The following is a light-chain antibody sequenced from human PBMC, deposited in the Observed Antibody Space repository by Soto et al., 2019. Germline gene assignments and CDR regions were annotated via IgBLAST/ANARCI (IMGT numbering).Light chain of an antibody. J-gene: IGKJ5*01. CDR2: GSF. CDR1: QSVDNN. CDR3: QQRANWPLTT. Sequence: EIVMTQSPVTLSASPGESATLSCRASQSVDNNVAWYQQKPGQAPRLIIVGSFARANGIPARFSGSGSGTDFTLTLRSLEPEDFAIYYCQQRANWPLTTFGHGTRLEIK. V-gene: IGKV3-15*01.